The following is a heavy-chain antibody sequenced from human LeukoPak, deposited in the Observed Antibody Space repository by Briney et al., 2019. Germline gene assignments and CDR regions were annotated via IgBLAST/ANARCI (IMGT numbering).Heavy chain of an antibody. CDR1: GYTLTELS. CDR3: ARASPGGPSGSYGVRYFDL. V-gene: IGHV1-24*01. J-gene: IGHJ2*01. D-gene: IGHD3-10*01. CDR2: FDPEDGET. Sequence: ASVKVSCKVSGYTLTELSMHWVRQAPGKGLEWMGGFDPEDGETIYAQKFQGRVTMTEDTSTDTAYMELSSLRSEDTAVYYCARASPGGPSGSYGVRYFDLWGRGTLVTVSS.